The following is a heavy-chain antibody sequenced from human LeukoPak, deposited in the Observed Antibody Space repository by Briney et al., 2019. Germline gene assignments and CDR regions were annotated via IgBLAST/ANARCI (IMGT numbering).Heavy chain of an antibody. V-gene: IGHV5-10-1*01. CDR3: ARHEAGYFDWLSSPYYFDY. J-gene: IGHJ4*02. Sequence: GESLRISCKGSGYSFTSYWISWVRQMPGKDLEWMGRIDPSDSYTNYSPSFQGHVTISADKSISTAYLQWSSLKASDTAMYYCARHEAGYFDWLSSPYYFDYWGQGTLVTVSS. D-gene: IGHD3-9*01. CDR2: IDPSDSYT. CDR1: GYSFTSYW.